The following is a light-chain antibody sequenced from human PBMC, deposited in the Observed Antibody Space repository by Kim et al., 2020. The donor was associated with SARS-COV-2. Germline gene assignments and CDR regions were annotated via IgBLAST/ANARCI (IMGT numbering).Light chain of an antibody. CDR2: GTS. Sequence: EIVLTQSPATLSLSPGERVTLSCRASQPISHNYLAWYQQKPGQAPRLLIYGTSYRAIGVPDRFSASGSGTDFTLTISRLGPEDFAVFYCHQYSSSPFSFGQGTRLEIK. CDR1: QPISHNY. V-gene: IGKV3-20*01. CDR3: HQYSSSPFS. J-gene: IGKJ5*01.